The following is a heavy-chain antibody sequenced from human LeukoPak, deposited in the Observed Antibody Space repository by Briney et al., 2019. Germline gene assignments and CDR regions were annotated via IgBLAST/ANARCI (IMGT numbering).Heavy chain of an antibody. CDR1: GFTFSSYW. CDR3: ARLGSQGGVAALDS. V-gene: IGHV3-74*01. CDR2: INSDGSST. Sequence: GGSLRLSCAASGFTFSSYWMHWVRQAPGKGLVWVSRINSDGSSTSYADSVKGRFTISRDNAKNTLYLQMNSLRAEDTAVYYCARLGSQGGVAALDSWGQGTLVTVSS. J-gene: IGHJ4*02. D-gene: IGHD6-25*01.